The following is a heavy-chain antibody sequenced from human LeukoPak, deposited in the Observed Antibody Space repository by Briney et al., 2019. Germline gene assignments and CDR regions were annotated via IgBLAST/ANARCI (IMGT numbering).Heavy chain of an antibody. CDR3: ARDSGTTGEVKFDP. D-gene: IGHD3-10*01. V-gene: IGHV4-34*10. CDR1: GGSFSGYY. J-gene: IGHJ5*02. CDR2: INHSRGT. Sequence: PSETLSLTCAVYGGSFSGYYWTWIRQPPGKGLEWIGEINHSRGTNYNPSLKSRVTMSVDTSKNQFSLKLSSVTAADTAVYYCARDSGTTGEVKFDPWGQGTLVTVSS.